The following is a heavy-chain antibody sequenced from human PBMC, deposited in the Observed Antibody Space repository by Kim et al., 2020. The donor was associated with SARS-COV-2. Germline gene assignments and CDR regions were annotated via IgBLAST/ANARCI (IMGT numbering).Heavy chain of an antibody. CDR3: AKTTIAAAGMDV. CDR2: ISYDGSNK. V-gene: IGHV3-30*18. CDR1: GFTFSSYG. D-gene: IGHD6-13*01. Sequence: GGSLRLSCAASGFTFSSYGMHWVRQAPGKGLEWVAVISYDGSNKYYADSVKGRFTISRDNSKNTLYLQMNSLRAEDTAVYYCAKTTIAAAGMDVWGQGTTVTVSS. J-gene: IGHJ6*02.